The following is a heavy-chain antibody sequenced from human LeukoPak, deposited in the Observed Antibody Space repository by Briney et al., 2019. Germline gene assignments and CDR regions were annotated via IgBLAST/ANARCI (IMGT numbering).Heavy chain of an antibody. V-gene: IGHV3-23*01. Sequence: GGSLRLSCAASGFIFSNYAMNWVRQAPGKGLGWVSVISDSGGSTYYADSVKGRFTISRDNSKNMLYLQMNSLRAEDTAVYLCVRSAVIPDNWFDPWGQGTLVTVSS. CDR3: VRSAVIPDNWFDP. D-gene: IGHD2/OR15-2a*01. CDR2: ISDSGGST. CDR1: GFIFSNYA. J-gene: IGHJ5*02.